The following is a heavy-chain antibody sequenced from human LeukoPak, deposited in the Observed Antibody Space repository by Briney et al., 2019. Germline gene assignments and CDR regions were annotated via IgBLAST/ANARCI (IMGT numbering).Heavy chain of an antibody. CDR2: IYYSGST. CDR3: ARGARVAGYQYYYMDV. J-gene: IGHJ6*03. CDR1: GGSISSYY. Sequence: SETLSLTCTVSGGSISSYYWSWIRQPPGKGLEWIGYIYYSGSTNYNPSLTSRVTISVDTSKNQFSLKLSSVTAADTAVYYCARGARVAGYQYYYMDVWGKGTTVTVSS. V-gene: IGHV4-59*01. D-gene: IGHD6-19*01.